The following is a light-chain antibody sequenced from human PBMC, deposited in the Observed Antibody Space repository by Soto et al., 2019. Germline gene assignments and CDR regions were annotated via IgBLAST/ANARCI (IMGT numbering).Light chain of an antibody. CDR3: QQANSFPWT. CDR2: SAS. Sequence: DIQMTQSPSSVSASVGDGVTFTCRASQDIGNWLAWYQQHPGKASKLLIYSASSLQRGVPSRFSGSGSGTDFTLTISSLQPEDFATYYCQQANSFPWTFGQGTKVEI. V-gene: IGKV1-12*01. J-gene: IGKJ1*01. CDR1: QDIGNW.